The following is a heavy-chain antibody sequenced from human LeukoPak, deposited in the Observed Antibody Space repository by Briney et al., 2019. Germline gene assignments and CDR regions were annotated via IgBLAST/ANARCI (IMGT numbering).Heavy chain of an antibody. CDR2: IYYNGNT. V-gene: IGHV4-30-4*08. Sequence: SETLSLTCTVSGGSISSGDYYWSWIRQPTGKSLEWIGYIYYNGNTYYNPSLKSRVTMSLDTSKNQIFLKLSSVTAADTAVYYCARERSGSYPFDYWGQGTLVTVSS. D-gene: IGHD1-26*01. CDR3: ARERSGSYPFDY. J-gene: IGHJ4*02. CDR1: GGSISSGDYY.